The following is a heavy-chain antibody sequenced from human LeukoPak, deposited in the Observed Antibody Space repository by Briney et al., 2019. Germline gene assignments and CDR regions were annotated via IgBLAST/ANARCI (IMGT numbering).Heavy chain of an antibody. V-gene: IGHV4-34*01. J-gene: IGHJ4*02. CDR2: INHSGST. D-gene: IGHD7-27*01. Sequence: SETLSLTCAVYGGSFSGYYWSWIRQPPRKGLEWIGEINHSGSTNYNPSLKSRVTISVDTSKNQFSLKLSSVTAADTAVYYCASGNWGSDYWGQGTLVTVSS. CDR3: ASGNWGSDY. CDR1: GGSFSGYY.